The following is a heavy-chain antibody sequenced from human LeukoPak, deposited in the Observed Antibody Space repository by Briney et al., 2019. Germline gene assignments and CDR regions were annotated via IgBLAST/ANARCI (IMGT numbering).Heavy chain of an antibody. CDR3: AKGGFGVVIDPFDY. D-gene: IGHD3-3*01. CDR1: GFTFSSYA. Sequence: PGGSLRLSCAASGFTFSSYAMSWVRQAPGKGLEWVSPISGSGGSTYYADSVKGRFTISRDIPKNTLYLQMNSLRAGDTGVYYCAKGGFGVVIDPFDYWGQGTVVTVSS. J-gene: IGHJ4*02. CDR2: ISGSGGST. V-gene: IGHV3-23*01.